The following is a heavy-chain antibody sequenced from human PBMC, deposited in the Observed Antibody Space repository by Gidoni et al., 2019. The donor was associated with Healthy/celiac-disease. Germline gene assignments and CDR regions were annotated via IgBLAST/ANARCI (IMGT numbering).Heavy chain of an antibody. V-gene: IGHV4-61*01. D-gene: IGHD5-12*01. CDR2: IYYRGST. CDR1: GDSVSGGSYY. CDR3: ARGNPRGYSGYAVDY. Sequence: QVQLQESCPGLVKPSQTLSLTCTVPGDSVSGGSYYWSWFRQPPGKGLEWIGYIYYRGSTNYNPSLKSRVTISVDTSKNQFSLKLSSVTAADTAVYYCARGNPRGYSGYAVDYWGQGTLVTVSS. J-gene: IGHJ4*02.